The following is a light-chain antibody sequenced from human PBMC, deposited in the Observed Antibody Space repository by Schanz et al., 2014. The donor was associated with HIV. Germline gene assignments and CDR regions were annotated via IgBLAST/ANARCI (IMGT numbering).Light chain of an antibody. V-gene: IGKV3-20*01. CDR1: QSVSDNY. Sequence: EIVMTQSPVTLSVSPGERATLSCRASQSVSDNYLAWYQQRPGQAPRLLIYDASSRATGIPDRFSGSGSGTDFTLTIIRLEPEDFAVYYCQQYGTSLITFGQGTRLEI. CDR3: QQYGTSLIT. J-gene: IGKJ5*01. CDR2: DAS.